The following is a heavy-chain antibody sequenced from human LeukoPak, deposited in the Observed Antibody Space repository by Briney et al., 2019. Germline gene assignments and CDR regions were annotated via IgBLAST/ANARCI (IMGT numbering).Heavy chain of an antibody. CDR3: ARDRGRYYDSRGFYWGSYFDW. CDR2: ISGSGDST. V-gene: IGHV3-23*01. Sequence: QAGGSLRLSCAASGFTFSTYAVNWVRQAPGRGLGWVSTISGSGDSTYYADSVKGRFTIARGNSKDRVYLQMSSVRVDDTAVYYCARDRGRYYDSRGFYWGSYFDWWREAILATVS. CDR1: GFTFSTYA. D-gene: IGHD3-22*01. J-gene: IGHJ4*02.